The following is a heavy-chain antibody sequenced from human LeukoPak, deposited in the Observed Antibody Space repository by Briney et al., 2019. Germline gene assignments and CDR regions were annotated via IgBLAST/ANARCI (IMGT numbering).Heavy chain of an antibody. CDR1: GFTFSSYA. CDR3: AKAPVTSCRGAYCYPFDY. CDR2: ISSTDAGT. V-gene: IGHV3-23*01. Sequence: GGSLRLSCAASGFTFSSYAMSWVRQAPGKGLEWVSAISSTDAGTYHADSVRGRFTISRDSSKNTLYLQMNSLRAEDAAVYYCAKAPVTSCRGAYCYPFDYWGQGTLVTVSS. D-gene: IGHD2-21*01. J-gene: IGHJ4*02.